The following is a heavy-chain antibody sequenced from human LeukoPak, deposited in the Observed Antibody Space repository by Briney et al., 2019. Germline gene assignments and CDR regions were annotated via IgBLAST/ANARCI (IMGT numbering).Heavy chain of an antibody. CDR1: GFTFGDYA. CDR3: TRISSGYYASGSYLDF. J-gene: IGHJ4*02. D-gene: IGHD3-10*01. Sequence: GGSLRLSCTAPGFTFGDYAMTWVRQAPGKGLEWVGFIRSKPYGGTTEYAASVKGRFTISRDDSKSIAYLQMYRLKTEDTAVYYCTRISSGYYASGSYLDFWGQGALVTVSS. V-gene: IGHV3-49*04. CDR2: IRSKPYGGTT.